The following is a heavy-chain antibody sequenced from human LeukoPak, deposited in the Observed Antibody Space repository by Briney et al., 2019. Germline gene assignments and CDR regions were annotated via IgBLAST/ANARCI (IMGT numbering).Heavy chain of an antibody. J-gene: IGHJ4*02. Sequence: RPGGSLRLSCAASGFTFSSYWMSWVRQAPGKGLEWVSAISGSGGSTYYADSVKGRFTISRDNSKNTLYLQMNSLRAEDTAVHYCAKEERVHYYDSSGYPDYWGQGTLVTVSS. D-gene: IGHD3-22*01. CDR1: GFTFSSYW. CDR3: AKEERVHYYDSSGYPDY. V-gene: IGHV3-23*01. CDR2: ISGSGGST.